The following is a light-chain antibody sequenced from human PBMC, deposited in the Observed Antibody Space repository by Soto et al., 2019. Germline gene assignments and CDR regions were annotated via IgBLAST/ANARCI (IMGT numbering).Light chain of an antibody. J-gene: IGLJ2*01. CDR1: SSDIGGYNY. CDR2: DVS. Sequence: QSVLTQPASVSGSPGQSITISCTGTSSDIGGYNYVSWYQQYPGKAPKLMIYDVSNRPSGVSNRFSASKSGNTASLTISGLQAEDEADYYCTSYTSSSIVVFGGGTKVTVL. CDR3: TSYTSSSIVV. V-gene: IGLV2-14*01.